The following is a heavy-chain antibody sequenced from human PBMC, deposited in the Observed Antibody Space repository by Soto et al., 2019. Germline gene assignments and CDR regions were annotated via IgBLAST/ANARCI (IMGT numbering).Heavy chain of an antibody. J-gene: IGHJ3*02. CDR2: IWYDGSNK. Sequence: LGGSLTLSCAASGFTFSSYGMHWVRQAPGKGLEWVAVIWYDGSNKYYADSVKGRFTISRDNSKNTLYLQMNSLRAEDTAVYYCARAYSSSWHDAFDIWGQGTMVTVSS. V-gene: IGHV3-33*01. CDR3: ARAYSSSWHDAFDI. CDR1: GFTFSSYG. D-gene: IGHD6-13*01.